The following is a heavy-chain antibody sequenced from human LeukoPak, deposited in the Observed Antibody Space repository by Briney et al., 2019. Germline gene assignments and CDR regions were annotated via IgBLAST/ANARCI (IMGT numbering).Heavy chain of an antibody. CDR3: ARDCGGDCYRY. J-gene: IGHJ4*02. CDR2: INPSGGST. CDR1: GYTFTSYC. D-gene: IGHD2-21*02. V-gene: IGHV1-46*01. Sequence: GASVRVSCKASGYTFTSYCMHWVRQAPGQGLEWMGIINPSGGSTSYAQKFQGRVTMTRDTSTSTVYMELSSLRSEDTAVYYCARDCGGDCYRYWGQGTLVTVSS.